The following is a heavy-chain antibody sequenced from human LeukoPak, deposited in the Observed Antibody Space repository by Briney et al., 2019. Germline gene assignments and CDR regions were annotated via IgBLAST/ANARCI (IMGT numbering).Heavy chain of an antibody. CDR3: ARSSYGDPFDY. D-gene: IGHD4-17*01. CDR1: GFTVSSNY. V-gene: IGHV3-53*01. CDR2: IYSDGST. Sequence: GGSLRLSCAASGFTVSSNYMSWVRQAPGRGLEWVSIIYSDGSTNYADSVKGRFTISRDNSKNTVYLQINSLRAEDTAVYYCARSSYGDPFDYWGQGTLVTVSS. J-gene: IGHJ4*02.